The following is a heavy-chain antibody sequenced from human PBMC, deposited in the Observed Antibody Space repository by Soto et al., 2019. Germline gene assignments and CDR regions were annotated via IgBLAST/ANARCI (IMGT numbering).Heavy chain of an antibody. J-gene: IGHJ4*02. CDR2: IYPGDSDT. CDR1: GYSFTSYW. V-gene: IGHV5-51*01. CDR3: ARQEPYRLYYFDY. Sequence: PGASLKISCKGSGYSFTSYWIGWVRQMPGKGLEWMGIIYPGDSDTRYSPSFQGQVTISADKSISTAYLQWSSLKASDTAMYYCARQEPYRLYYFDYWGQGTRGTAPQ. D-gene: IGHD1-26*01.